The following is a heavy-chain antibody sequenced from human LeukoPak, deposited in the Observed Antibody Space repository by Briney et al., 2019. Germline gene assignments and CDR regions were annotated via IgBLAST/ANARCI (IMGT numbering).Heavy chain of an antibody. Sequence: ASVKVSCKASGYTFTCYYMHWVRQAPGQGLEWMGWINPNSGGTNYAQKFQGRVTMTRDTSISTAYMELSRLRSDDTAVYYCARGRVTMVRGVPDYWGQGTLVTVSS. D-gene: IGHD3-10*01. CDR2: INPNSGGT. V-gene: IGHV1-2*02. J-gene: IGHJ4*02. CDR3: ARGRVTMVRGVPDY. CDR1: GYTFTCYY.